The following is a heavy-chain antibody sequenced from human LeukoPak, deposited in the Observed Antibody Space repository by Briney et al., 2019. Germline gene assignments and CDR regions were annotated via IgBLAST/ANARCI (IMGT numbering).Heavy chain of an antibody. J-gene: IGHJ5*02. CDR3: AKDRTGVTGADWFDP. CDR1: GFTFRNYG. Sequence: GGTLRLSCAASGFTFRNYGMGWVRQVPGKGLEWVSSIDASGGTTHYADSVKGRFTTSRNNSKNTLYLQMNSLTAEDTAVYCCAKDRTGVTGADWFDPWGQGALVTVPS. CDR2: IDASGGTT. D-gene: IGHD3-3*01. V-gene: IGHV3-23*01.